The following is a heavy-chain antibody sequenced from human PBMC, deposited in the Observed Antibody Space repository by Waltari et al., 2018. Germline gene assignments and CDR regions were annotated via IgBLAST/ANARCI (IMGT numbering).Heavy chain of an antibody. CDR3: AREVPRNGYIGLIYYYMDV. J-gene: IGHJ6*03. CDR2: IYYSGST. CDR1: GGSLSSSSYF. D-gene: IGHD5-12*01. V-gene: IGHV4-39*01. Sequence: QLQLQESGPGLVKPSETLSLTCTVSGGSLSSSSYFRAWLRQPPGKGLEWIGSIYYSGSTYYNLSLKSRVTISVDRSTNQVSLKLTSVTAADTAVYFCAREVPRNGYIGLIYYYMDVWGKGTTVTVSS.